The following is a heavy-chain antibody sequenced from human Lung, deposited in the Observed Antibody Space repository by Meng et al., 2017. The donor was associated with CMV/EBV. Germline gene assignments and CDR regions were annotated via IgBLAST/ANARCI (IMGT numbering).Heavy chain of an antibody. D-gene: IGHD3-16*01. Sequence: GGSLRLSCAASGFTFSSYWMHWVRQAPGKGLEWVSRIDSVGSSTTYAESVKGRFTISRDNAKNTLFLQMISLRAEDTAVYYCTRDGDYYDATLHWGQGSXVTVSS. CDR1: GFTFSSYW. V-gene: IGHV3-74*01. CDR2: IDSVGSST. CDR3: TRDGDYYDATLH. J-gene: IGHJ4*02.